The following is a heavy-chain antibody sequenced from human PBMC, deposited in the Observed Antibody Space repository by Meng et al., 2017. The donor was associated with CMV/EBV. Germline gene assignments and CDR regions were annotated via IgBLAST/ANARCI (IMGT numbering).Heavy chain of an antibody. CDR2: IAHDGSAK. CDR3: AKDLYYSFDY. V-gene: IGHV3-30*02. J-gene: IGHJ4*02. D-gene: IGHD2-8*01. Sequence: QVRLVESGGGVVQPGGSLGLSCAASGFTFSSSAMHWVRQPPGKGLEWVSFIAHDGSAKTYTDSVKGRFTISRDDSENTVYLEMNSLRVEDTAVYYCAKDLYYSFDYWGQGTLVTVSS. CDR1: GFTFSSSA.